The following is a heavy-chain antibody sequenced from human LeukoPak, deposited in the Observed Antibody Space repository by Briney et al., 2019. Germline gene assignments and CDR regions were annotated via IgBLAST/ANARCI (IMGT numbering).Heavy chain of an antibody. CDR1: GFTFSSYA. Sequence: PGRSLRLSCAASGFTFSSYAMNWVRQAPGKGLEWVSVISYDGSNKYYADSVKGRFTISRDNSKNTLYLQMNSLRAEDTAVYYCAKEFPVAGSPFDYWGQGTLVTVSS. D-gene: IGHD6-19*01. V-gene: IGHV3-30*18. CDR2: ISYDGSNK. J-gene: IGHJ4*02. CDR3: AKEFPVAGSPFDY.